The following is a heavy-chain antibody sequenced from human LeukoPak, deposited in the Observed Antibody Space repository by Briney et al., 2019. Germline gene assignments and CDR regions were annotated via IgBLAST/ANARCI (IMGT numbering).Heavy chain of an antibody. V-gene: IGHV1-69*01. CDR3: ARDGTRYSYGPYDAFDI. CDR2: IIPIFGTA. Sequence: SVKVSCKASGGTFSSYAISWVRQAPGQGLEWMGGIIPIFGTANYAQKFQGRVTITADESTSTAYMELSSLRSEDTAVYYCARDGTRYSYGPYDAFDIWGQGTMVTVSS. J-gene: IGHJ3*02. D-gene: IGHD5-18*01. CDR1: GGTFSSYA.